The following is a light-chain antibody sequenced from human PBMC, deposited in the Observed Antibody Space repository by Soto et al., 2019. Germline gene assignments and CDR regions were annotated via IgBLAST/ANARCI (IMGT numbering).Light chain of an antibody. V-gene: IGLV2-11*01. Sequence: QSVLTQPRSVSGSPGQSVTISCTGTSSNVGGYNYVSWYQHHPGKAPKLVISDAYNRPSGVTDRFSGSKSDNKASLIISCLQAEHEADYYCCSYAGCNTFYVFGTGTKVTVL. J-gene: IGLJ1*01. CDR1: SSNVGGYNY. CDR2: DAY. CDR3: CSYAGCNTFYV.